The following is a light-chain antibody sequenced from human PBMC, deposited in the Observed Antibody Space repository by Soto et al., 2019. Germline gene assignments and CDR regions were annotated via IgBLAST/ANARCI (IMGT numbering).Light chain of an antibody. CDR2: GAS. CDR1: QGIINY. Sequence: IQLTQSPSSLSASVGDRVTITCRASQGIINYLAWYQQKPGKAPKLLIYGASTLQSGVPSRFGGSGSGTDFTLAVSSLQPEYFVTYYCQQLFIYPPPFGHGTKVDIK. V-gene: IGKV1-9*01. J-gene: IGKJ3*01. CDR3: QQLFIYPPP.